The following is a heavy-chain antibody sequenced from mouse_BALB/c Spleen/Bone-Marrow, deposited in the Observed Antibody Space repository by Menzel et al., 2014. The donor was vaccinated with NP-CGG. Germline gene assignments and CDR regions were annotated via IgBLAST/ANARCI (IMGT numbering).Heavy chain of an antibody. CDR3: AIFSITTVVKGY. CDR1: GYSFTGYN. CDR2: IDPYYGGT. J-gene: IGHJ2*01. Sequence: EVKLMESGPELEKPGASVKISCKASGYSFTGYNMNWVKQSNGKSLEWIGNIDPYYGGTSYNQKFKGKATLTVDKSSSTAYTQLKSLTSEDSAVYYCAIFSITTVVKGYWGQGTTLTVSS. D-gene: IGHD1-1*01. V-gene: IGHV1-39*01.